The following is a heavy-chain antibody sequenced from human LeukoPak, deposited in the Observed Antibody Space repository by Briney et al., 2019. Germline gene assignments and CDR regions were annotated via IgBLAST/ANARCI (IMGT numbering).Heavy chain of an antibody. CDR1: GFTVRSNY. CDR3: ARDLRGGGIDSFDI. D-gene: IGHD4-23*01. V-gene: IGHV3-53*04. CDR2: IYSGGST. J-gene: IGHJ3*02. Sequence: PGGSLRLSCAASGFTVRSNYITWVRQAPGKGLEWVSVIYSGGSTYYADSVKGRFTISRHNSKNTLYLQMDSLRPEDTAVYYCARDLRGGGIDSFDIWGQGTMVTVSS.